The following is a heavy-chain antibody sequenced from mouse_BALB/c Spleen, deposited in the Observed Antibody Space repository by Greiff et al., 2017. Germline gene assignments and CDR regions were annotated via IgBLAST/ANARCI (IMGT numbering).Heavy chain of an antibody. CDR1: GFTFTDYY. D-gene: IGHD2-2*01. CDR3: ARDMSGYDARFAY. V-gene: IGHV7-3*02. CDR2: IRNKANGYTT. Sequence: DVKLVESGGGLVQPGGSLRLSCATSGFTFTDYYMSWVRQPPGKALEWLGFIRNKANGYTTEYSASVKGRFTISRDNSQSILYLQMNTLRAEDSATYYCARDMSGYDARFAYWGQGTLVTVSA. J-gene: IGHJ3*01.